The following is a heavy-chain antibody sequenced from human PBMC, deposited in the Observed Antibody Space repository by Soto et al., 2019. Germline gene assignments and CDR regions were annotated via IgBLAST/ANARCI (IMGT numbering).Heavy chain of an antibody. Sequence: SLTCFVSGDSINNTYWWSRVRQAPEKGLEWKGEIYPTGGRSYMPSLRGGITLSVDTSKWQFCLKLGSATATDTAVYYCGRVGVVRGAIRLRWFDTWSQGALVTTSS. CDR1: GDSINNTYW. V-gene: IGHV4-4*02. D-gene: IGHD2-2*01. CDR2: IYPTGGR. J-gene: IGHJ5*02. CDR3: GRVGVVRGAIRLRWFDT.